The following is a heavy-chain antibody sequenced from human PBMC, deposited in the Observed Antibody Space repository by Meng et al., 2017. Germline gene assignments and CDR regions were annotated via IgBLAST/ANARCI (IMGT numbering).Heavy chain of an antibody. V-gene: IGHV4-31*03. CDR2: IYYSGST. CDR1: GGSISSGGYY. Sequence: QVQLQESGPGLVRPSQTLYLTCTVSGGSISSGGYYWSWIRQHPGKGLEWIGYIYYSGSTYYNPTLKSRVTISVDTSKNQFSLKLSSVTAADTAVYYCARRKGRDAFDIWGQGTMVTVSS. J-gene: IGHJ3*02. CDR3: ARRKGRDAFDI.